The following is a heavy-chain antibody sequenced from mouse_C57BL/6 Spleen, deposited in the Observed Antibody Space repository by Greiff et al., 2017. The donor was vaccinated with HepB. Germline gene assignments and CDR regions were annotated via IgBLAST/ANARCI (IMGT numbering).Heavy chain of an antibody. Sequence: EVMLVESGGDLVKPGGSLKLSCAASGFTFSSYGMSWVRQTPDKRLEWVATISSGGSYTYYPDSVKGRFTISRDNAKNTLYLQMSSLKSEDTAMYYCARENTGTGYFDYWGQGTTLTVSS. CDR1: GFTFSSYG. D-gene: IGHD4-1*01. CDR3: ARENTGTGYFDY. CDR2: ISSGGSYT. J-gene: IGHJ2*01. V-gene: IGHV5-6*01.